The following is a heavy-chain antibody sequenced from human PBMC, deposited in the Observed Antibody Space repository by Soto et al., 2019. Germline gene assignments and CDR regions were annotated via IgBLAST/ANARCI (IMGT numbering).Heavy chain of an antibody. V-gene: IGHV1-18*01. D-gene: IGHD3-16*01. CDR1: GYTFTRYG. CDR2: INTYNGNT. J-gene: IGHJ6*02. Sequence: QVQLVQAGAEVKNPGASVTVSCKASGYTFTRYGIGWARQAPGQVLEWMGWINTYNGNTNYAQNVKGRVTLTTDTSTSTAYMELRSLRSNDTAIYYCAMVDVYVTPSPQDVWGQGTTVIVSS. CDR3: AMVDVYVTPSPQDV.